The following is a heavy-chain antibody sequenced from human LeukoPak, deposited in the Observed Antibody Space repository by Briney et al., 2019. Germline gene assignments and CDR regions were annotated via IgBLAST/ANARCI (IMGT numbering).Heavy chain of an antibody. CDR1: GGSISSYY. D-gene: IGHD1-14*01. Sequence: SETLSLTCTVSGGSISSYYWSWIRQPPGKGLEWIGYIYYSGSTNYNPSLKSRVTISVDTSKNQFSLKLSSVTAADTAVYYCARALSDHGAFDIWGQGTMATVSS. CDR2: IYYSGST. V-gene: IGHV4-59*01. CDR3: ARALSDHGAFDI. J-gene: IGHJ3*02.